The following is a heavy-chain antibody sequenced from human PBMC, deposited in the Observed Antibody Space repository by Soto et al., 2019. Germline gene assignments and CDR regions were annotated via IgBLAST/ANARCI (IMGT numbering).Heavy chain of an antibody. CDR1: GGSISSGGYY. D-gene: IGHD3-10*01. CDR3: ASVAARFIYYFDY. Sequence: SETLSLTCTVSGGSISSGGYYWSWIRQHPGKGLEWIGYIYYSGSTYYNPSLKSRVTISVDTSKNQFSLKLSSVTAADTAVYYCASVAARFIYYFDYWGQGTLVTVSS. V-gene: IGHV4-31*02. CDR2: IYYSGST. J-gene: IGHJ4*02.